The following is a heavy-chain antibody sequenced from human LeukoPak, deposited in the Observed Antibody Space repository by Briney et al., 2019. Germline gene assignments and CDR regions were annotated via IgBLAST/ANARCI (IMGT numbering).Heavy chain of an antibody. Sequence: PGGSLRLSCAASGFTFSSYSMNWVRQAPGKGLEWVSSISSSSSYIYYADSVKGRFTISRDNAKNSLYLQMNSLRAEDTAVYYCASSLWFGEFNFDYWGQGTLVTVSS. J-gene: IGHJ4*02. V-gene: IGHV3-21*01. CDR2: ISSSSSYI. CDR3: ASSLWFGEFNFDY. D-gene: IGHD3-10*01. CDR1: GFTFSSYS.